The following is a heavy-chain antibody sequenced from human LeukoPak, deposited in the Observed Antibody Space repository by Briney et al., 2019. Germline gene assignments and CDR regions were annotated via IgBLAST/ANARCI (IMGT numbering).Heavy chain of an antibody. D-gene: IGHD3-3*01. J-gene: IGHJ4*02. V-gene: IGHV1-2*06. CDR1: GYTFTDYY. Sequence: ASVKVSCKTSGYTFTDYYIHWVRQAPGQGLEWMGQLNPHTGGANYAQKFQGRVSMTRDASINTAYMEVTRLTSDDTAVYYCARVTWKTIIAAPDYWGQGTLVTVS. CDR3: ARVTWKTIIAAPDY. CDR2: LNPHTGGA.